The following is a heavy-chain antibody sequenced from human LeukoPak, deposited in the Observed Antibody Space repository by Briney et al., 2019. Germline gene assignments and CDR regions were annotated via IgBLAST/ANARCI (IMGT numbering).Heavy chain of an antibody. CDR2: ISSSSSYI. V-gene: IGHV3-21*01. Sequence: GGSLRLSCAASGSTFSSYSMNWVRQAPGKGLEWVSSISSSSSYIYYADSVKGRFTISRDNAKNSLYLQMNSLRPEDTAVYYCANGDTFFGVVYPNAFDYWGQGTLVTVSS. CDR3: ANGDTFFGVVYPNAFDY. D-gene: IGHD3-3*01. J-gene: IGHJ4*02. CDR1: GSTFSSYS.